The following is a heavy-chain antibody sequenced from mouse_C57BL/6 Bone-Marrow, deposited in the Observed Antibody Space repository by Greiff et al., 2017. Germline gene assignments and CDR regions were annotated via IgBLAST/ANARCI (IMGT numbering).Heavy chain of an antibody. D-gene: IGHD1-1*01. Sequence: VQLQQSGAELVRPGASVKLSCKASGYTFTDYYINWVKQRPGQGLEWIARIYPGSGNTYYNEKFKGEATLTAEKSSSTAYMQLSSLTSEDSAVYFCARGDYSFAYWGQGTLVTVSA. J-gene: IGHJ3*01. CDR3: ARGDYSFAY. CDR2: IYPGSGNT. V-gene: IGHV1-76*01. CDR1: GYTFTDYY.